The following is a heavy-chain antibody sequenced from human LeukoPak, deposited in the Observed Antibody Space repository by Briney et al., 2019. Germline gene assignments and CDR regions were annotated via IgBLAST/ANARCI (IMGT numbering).Heavy chain of an antibody. D-gene: IGHD2-15*01. CDR1: GDSINSFY. Sequence: SETLSLTCAVSGDSINSFYWSWIRQPPGKGLEWIGYVFHTGDTDSNPSLKSRVTVSLDTSTSQVSLRLTSVTAADTAVYYCARHPFATPFDHWGRGILVTVSS. CDR2: VFHTGDT. CDR3: ARHPFATPFDH. V-gene: IGHV4-59*08. J-gene: IGHJ4*02.